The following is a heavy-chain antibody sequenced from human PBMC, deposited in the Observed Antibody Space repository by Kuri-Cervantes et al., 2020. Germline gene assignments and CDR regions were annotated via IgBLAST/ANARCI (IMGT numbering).Heavy chain of an antibody. CDR3: ARIFVSGSSWGSADS. CDR1: GGSISSYY. D-gene: IGHD3-10*01. V-gene: IGHV4-59*12. CDR2: ISYSGST. Sequence: SETLSLTCTVSGGSISSYYWSWIRQPPVKGLEWIGFISYSGSTNYNPSLKSRVNISVDTSKNQFSLKLTSVTAADTAVYYCARIFVSGSSWGSADSWGQGTLVTVSS. J-gene: IGHJ4*02.